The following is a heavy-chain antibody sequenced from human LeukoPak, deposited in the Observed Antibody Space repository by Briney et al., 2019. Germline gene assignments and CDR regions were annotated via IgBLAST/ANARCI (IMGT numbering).Heavy chain of an antibody. CDR1: GYTFTSYY. Sequence: ASVKVSCKASGYTFTSYYMHWVRQAPGQGLEWMGRIIPILGIANYAQKFQGRVTITADKSTSTAYMELSSLRSEDTAVYYCARELAAAGDAFDIWGQGTMVTVSS. J-gene: IGHJ3*02. CDR3: ARELAAAGDAFDI. CDR2: IIPILGIA. D-gene: IGHD6-13*01. V-gene: IGHV1-69*04.